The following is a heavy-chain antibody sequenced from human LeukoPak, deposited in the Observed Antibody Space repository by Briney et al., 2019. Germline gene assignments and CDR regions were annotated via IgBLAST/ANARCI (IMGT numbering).Heavy chain of an antibody. CDR3: AKDRQGSGSYYKYFDH. CDR2: ISGSGGST. Sequence: PGGSLRLSCAASGFTFSSYAMSWVRQPPGKGLEWVSAISGSGGSTYYADSVKGRFTISRDNSKNTLYLQMNSLRAEDTAVYYCAKDRQGSGSYYKYFDHWGQGTLVTVSS. CDR1: GFTFSSYA. J-gene: IGHJ4*02. D-gene: IGHD3-10*01. V-gene: IGHV3-23*01.